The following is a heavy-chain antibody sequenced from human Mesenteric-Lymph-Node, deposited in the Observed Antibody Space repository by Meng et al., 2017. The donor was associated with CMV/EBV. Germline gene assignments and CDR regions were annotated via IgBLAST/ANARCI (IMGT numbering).Heavy chain of an antibody. J-gene: IGHJ4*02. CDR2: INHSGST. CDR3: ARGKPYDYVWGSPFDY. CDR1: GGSFSGYY. Sequence: YGGSFSGYYWSWIRQTPGKGLEWIGEINHSGSTNYNPSLKSRVIISVDTSKNQFSLKLRSVTAADTAVYYCARGKPYDYVWGSPFDYWGQGTLVTVSS. D-gene: IGHD3-16*01. V-gene: IGHV4-34*01.